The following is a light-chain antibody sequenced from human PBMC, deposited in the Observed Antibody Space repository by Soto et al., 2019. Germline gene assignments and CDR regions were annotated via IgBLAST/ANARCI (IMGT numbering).Light chain of an antibody. CDR3: GTWDSSLSIFF. Sequence: SVLTPPPSVYEARRQEVTLFRYGGSSHFGNYYVSWHQQLPGTAPKLLIYENDKRPSGIPDRFSGPKSGTSATLGITGLQTGDEADYYCGTWDSSLSIFFFGTGTKVTVL. V-gene: IGLV1-51*02. J-gene: IGLJ1*01. CDR2: END. CDR1: SSHFGNYY.